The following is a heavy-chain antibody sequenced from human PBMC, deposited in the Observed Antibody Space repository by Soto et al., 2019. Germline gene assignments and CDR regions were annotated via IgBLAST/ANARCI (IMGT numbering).Heavy chain of an antibody. J-gene: IGHJ4*02. CDR1: GGSFSGYY. CDR2: INHSGST. D-gene: IGHD5-18*01. V-gene: IGHV4-34*01. CDR3: ARLALQTAMVSLDY. Sequence: SLTCAVYGGSFSGYYWSWIRQPPGKGLEWIGEINHSGSTNYNPSLKSRVTISVDTSKNQFSLKLSSVTAADTAVYYCARLALQTAMVSLDYWGQGTLVTVSS.